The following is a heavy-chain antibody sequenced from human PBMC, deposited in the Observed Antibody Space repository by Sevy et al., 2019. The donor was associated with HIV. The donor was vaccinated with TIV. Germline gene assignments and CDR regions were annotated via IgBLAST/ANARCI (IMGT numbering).Heavy chain of an antibody. CDR2: INPSGGST. Sequence: ASVKVSCKASGYTFTSYSIHWVRQAPGQGLEWMGIINPSGGSTTYAQMFQGRVTLTRDKSTSTVFLELSSLRSDDTAVSYCAIPGFSGYDGVDQWGQGTLVTVSS. V-gene: IGHV1-46*01. CDR1: GYTFTSYS. CDR3: AIPGFSGYDGVDQ. J-gene: IGHJ4*02. D-gene: IGHD5-12*01.